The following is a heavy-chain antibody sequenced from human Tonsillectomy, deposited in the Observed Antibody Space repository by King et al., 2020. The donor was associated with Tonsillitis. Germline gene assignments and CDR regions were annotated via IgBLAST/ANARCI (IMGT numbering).Heavy chain of an antibody. CDR3: ARIQRFGDGYNYYYYYGMDV. V-gene: IGHV2-70*01. Sequence: TLKESGPALVKPTQTLTLTCTFSGFSLSTSGMCVSWIRQPPGKALEWLALIDWDDDKYYSTSLKTRLTISKDTSKNQVVLTMTNMDPVDTATYYCARIQRFGDGYNYYYYYGMDVWGQGTTVTVSS. J-gene: IGHJ6*02. D-gene: IGHD5-24*01. CDR2: IDWDDDK. CDR1: GFSLSTSGMC.